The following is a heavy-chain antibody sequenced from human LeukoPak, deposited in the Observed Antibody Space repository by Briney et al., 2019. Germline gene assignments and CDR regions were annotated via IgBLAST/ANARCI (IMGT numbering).Heavy chain of an antibody. Sequence: GGSLRLSCAASGFTFSDYYMSWIRQAPGKGLEWVSYISSSGSTIYYADSVKGRFTISRDNAKNSLYLQMNSLRAEDTALYYCAKASNSGYFYGSGRYENWFDAWGQGTLVTVSS. V-gene: IGHV3-11*04. CDR2: ISSSGSTI. CDR3: AKASNSGYFYGSGRYENWFDA. CDR1: GFTFSDYY. J-gene: IGHJ5*02. D-gene: IGHD3-10*01.